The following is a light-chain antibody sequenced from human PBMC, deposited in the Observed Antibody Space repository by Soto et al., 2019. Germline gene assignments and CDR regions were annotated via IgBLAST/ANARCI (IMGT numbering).Light chain of an antibody. V-gene: IGKV3-11*01. CDR3: QQRCNWPLT. J-gene: IGKJ4*01. CDR2: DAS. Sequence: EIVLTQSPATLSLSAGERATLSCRASQSVSSYSAWYQQKPGQAPRLLIYDASNRATGIPARFSGSGSGTDFTLTISSLEPEDFAVYYCQQRCNWPLTFGGGTKVEIK. CDR1: QSVSSY.